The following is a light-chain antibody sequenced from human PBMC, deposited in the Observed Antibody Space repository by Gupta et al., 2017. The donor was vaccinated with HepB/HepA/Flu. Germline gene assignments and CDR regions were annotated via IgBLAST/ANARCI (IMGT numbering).Light chain of an antibody. CDR3: WPDTHWRPWT. CDR1: QSLGYSDRNTY. Sequence: DVVLSQVPLSLPVTLGQPASISGRSSQSLGYSDRNTYLNWFKQRPGQAPRRLIYKVSNRDAGVPDRISGSGLGTDFALKISSGEAEDVGVYYCWPDTHWRPWTFGQGTKVEIK. CDR2: KVS. J-gene: IGKJ1*01. V-gene: IGKV2-30*01.